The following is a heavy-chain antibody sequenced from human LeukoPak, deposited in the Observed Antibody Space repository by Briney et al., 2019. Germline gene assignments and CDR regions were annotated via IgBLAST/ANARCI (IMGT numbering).Heavy chain of an antibody. CDR1: EFTFSSYW. CDR3: ARLGARQMLEY. V-gene: IGHV3-7*01. D-gene: IGHD4-17*01. Sequence: GGSLRLSCAASEFTFSSYWMSWVRQAPGKGLEWVANIKQDGGQIYYLESVKGRFTVSGDNAENSLYLQMNSLRAEDTAVYYCARLGARQMLEYWGQGTLVTVSS. J-gene: IGHJ4*02. CDR2: IKQDGGQI.